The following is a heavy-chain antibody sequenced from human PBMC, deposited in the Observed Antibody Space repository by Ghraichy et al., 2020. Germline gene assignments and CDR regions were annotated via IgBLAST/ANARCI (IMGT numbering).Heavy chain of an antibody. CDR3: ARGLLSGRTSRRYYYYYGMDV. Sequence: SETLSLTCAVYGGSFSGYYWSWIRQPPGKGLEWIGEINHSGSTNYNPSLKSRVTISVDTSKNQFSLKLSSVTAADTAVYYCARGLLSGRTSRRYYYYYGMDVWGQGTTVTVSS. CDR1: GGSFSGYY. CDR2: INHSGST. D-gene: IGHD1-26*01. V-gene: IGHV4-34*01. J-gene: IGHJ6*02.